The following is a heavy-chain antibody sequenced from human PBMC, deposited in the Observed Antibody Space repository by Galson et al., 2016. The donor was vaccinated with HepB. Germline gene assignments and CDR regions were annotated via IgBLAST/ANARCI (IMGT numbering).Heavy chain of an antibody. CDR1: GYSFSTYW. Sequence: QSGAEVKKPGGSLRISCKDSGYSFSTYWIIWVCQMPGKGLEWMGRIDPSDSYTNYSPSFQGHVTISADKSISIAYLQWSSLKASDTGIYYCARQGSSAGELYYYYGMDVWGQGTTVTVSS. J-gene: IGHJ6*02. CDR2: IDPSDSYT. D-gene: IGHD2-15*01. CDR3: ARQGSSAGELYYYYGMDV. V-gene: IGHV5-10-1*01.